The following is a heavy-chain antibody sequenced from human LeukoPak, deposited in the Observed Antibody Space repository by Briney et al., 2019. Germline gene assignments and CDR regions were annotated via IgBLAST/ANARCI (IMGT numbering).Heavy chain of an antibody. V-gene: IGHV3-23*01. Sequence: GGSLRLSCAASAFTFSNYAMTWVRQAPGKGLEWVSFIDGTGVYIRYADSVKGRFTISRDNSKNTLYLQMNSLRAEDTAVYYCTQRGYSGYDLEGSYYFDYWGQGTLVTVSS. CDR3: TQRGYSGYDLEGSYYFDY. D-gene: IGHD5-12*01. CDR1: AFTFSNYA. CDR2: IDGTGVYI. J-gene: IGHJ4*02.